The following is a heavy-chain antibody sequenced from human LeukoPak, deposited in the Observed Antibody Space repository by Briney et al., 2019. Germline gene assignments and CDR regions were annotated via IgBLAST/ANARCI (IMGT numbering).Heavy chain of an antibody. CDR2: IGPDGRDQ. V-gene: IGHV3-30*02. CDR1: GFTSSGHN. Sequence: GGSLRLSCAASGFTSSGHNMHWVRQTPGVALEWVAIIGPDGRDQHYTDSVKGRFTISRDNSKNTLYLQLNSLRDEDTGLYFCARDLMWGFDNWGRGTLVTVSS. J-gene: IGHJ4*02. D-gene: IGHD7-27*01. CDR3: ARDLMWGFDN.